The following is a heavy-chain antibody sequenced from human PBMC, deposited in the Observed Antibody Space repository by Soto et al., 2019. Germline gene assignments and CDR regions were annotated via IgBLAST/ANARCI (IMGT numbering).Heavy chain of an antibody. V-gene: IGHV6-1*01. D-gene: IGHD6-19*01. CDR1: WDSVSSHSAA. J-gene: IGHJ6*02. Sequence: PSQTLSVTCAISWDSVSSHSAARNWIRQSPPRGVEWLGRTSYRSKWYNDYAVSVKSRITINPDTSKNQFSLQLNSVTPEDTAVYYCERGQGQQWLVQGEHGMDVWGQGNTVTVSS. CDR3: ERGQGQQWLVQGEHGMDV. CDR2: TSYRSKWYN.